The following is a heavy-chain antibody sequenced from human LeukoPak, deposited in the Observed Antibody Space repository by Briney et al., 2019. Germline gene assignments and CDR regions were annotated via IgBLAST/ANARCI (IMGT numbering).Heavy chain of an antibody. V-gene: IGHV3-20*04. CDR1: GFTFDDYG. CDR2: INWNGGST. Sequence: PGGSLRLSCAASGFTFDDYGMSWVRPAPGKGLEWVSGINWNGGSTGYADSVKGRFTISRDNAKNSLYLQMNSLRAEDTALYYCARGQRSGWERNYFDYWGQGTLVTVSS. J-gene: IGHJ4*02. CDR3: ARGQRSGWERNYFDY. D-gene: IGHD6-19*01.